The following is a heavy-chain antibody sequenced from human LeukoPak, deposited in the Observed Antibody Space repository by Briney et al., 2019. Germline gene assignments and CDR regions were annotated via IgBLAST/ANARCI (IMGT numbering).Heavy chain of an antibody. J-gene: IGHJ5*02. CDR3: ARGIAAPGGRWFDP. D-gene: IGHD6-13*01. CDR1: GYTFTDYY. Sequence: GASVKVSCKASGYTFTDYYMLWVRQAPGQGLEWMGWINPNSGGTNYAQQFQGRVTMTRDTSISTTYMELSNLRSDDTAVYYCARGIAAPGGRWFDPWGQGTLVTVSS. V-gene: IGHV1-2*02. CDR2: INPNSGGT.